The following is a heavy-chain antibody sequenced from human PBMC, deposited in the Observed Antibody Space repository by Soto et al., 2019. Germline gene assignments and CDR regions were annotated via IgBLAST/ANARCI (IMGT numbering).Heavy chain of an antibody. J-gene: IGHJ5*02. CDR2: INAANGDT. CDR1: GYTFTSYG. D-gene: IGHD6-13*01. V-gene: IGHV1-3*01. Sequence: ASVKVSCKASGYTFTSYGIHWVRQAPGQRLEWMGWINAANGDTKYSPKFQGRVTITRDTSASTAYMELSSLRSEDTAVYYCVRRHVSATGIDWFDPWAREPWSPSPQ. CDR3: VRRHVSATGIDWFDP.